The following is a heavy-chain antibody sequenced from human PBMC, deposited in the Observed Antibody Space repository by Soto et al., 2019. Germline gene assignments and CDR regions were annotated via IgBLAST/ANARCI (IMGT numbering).Heavy chain of an antibody. J-gene: IGHJ6*02. CDR3: AGDSSIAVAGYDVRDYYYGMDV. D-gene: IGHD6-19*01. CDR2: IWYDGSNK. CDR1: GFTFSSYG. Sequence: PGGSLRLSCAASGFTFSSYGMHWVRQAPGKGLEWVAVIWYDGSNKYYADSVKGRFTISRDNSKNTLYLQMNSLRAEDTAVYYCAGDSSIAVAGYDVRDYYYGMDVWGQGTTVTVSS. V-gene: IGHV3-33*01.